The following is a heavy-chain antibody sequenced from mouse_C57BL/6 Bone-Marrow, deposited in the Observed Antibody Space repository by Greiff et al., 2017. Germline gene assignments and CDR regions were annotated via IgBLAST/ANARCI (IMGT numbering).Heavy chain of an antibody. CDR2: ISDGGSYT. D-gene: IGHD2-3*01. CDR1: GFTFSSYA. CDR3: ARDCWLLFAY. J-gene: IGHJ3*01. V-gene: IGHV5-4*01. Sequence: EVQLVESGGGLVKPGGSLKLSCAASGFTFSSYAMSWVRQTPEKRLEWVATISDGGSYTYYPDNVKGRFTISRDNAKNNLYLQMSHLKSEDTAMYYCARDCWLLFAYWGQGTLVTVSA.